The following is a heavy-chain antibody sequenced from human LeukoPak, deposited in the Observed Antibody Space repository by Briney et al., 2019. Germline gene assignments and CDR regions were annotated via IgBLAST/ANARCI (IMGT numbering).Heavy chain of an antibody. CDR3: AKDRGPITMVRGAHNRFDP. Sequence: GGSLRLSCAASGFTFSNYWMSWVRQAPGKGLEWVANIKQDGSEKIYVDSVKGRFTISRDNAKNSLYLQMTSLRADDTAVYYCAKDRGPITMVRGAHNRFDPWGQGTLVTVSS. CDR2: IKQDGSEK. V-gene: IGHV3-7*01. D-gene: IGHD3-10*01. CDR1: GFTFSNYW. J-gene: IGHJ5*02.